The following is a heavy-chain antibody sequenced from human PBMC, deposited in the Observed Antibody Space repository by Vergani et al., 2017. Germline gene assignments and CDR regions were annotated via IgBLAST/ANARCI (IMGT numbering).Heavy chain of an antibody. CDR2: INPNSGGT. J-gene: IGHJ4*02. CDR1: GYTFTSYG. CDR3: ARDLLVGAPVDY. Sequence: QVQLVQSGAEVKKPGASVKVSCKASGYTFTSYGISWVRQAPGQGLEWMGWINPNSGGTNYAQKFQGRVTMTRDTSISTAYMELSRLRSDDTAVYYCARDLLVGAPVDYWGQGTLVTVSS. D-gene: IGHD1-26*01. V-gene: IGHV1-2*02.